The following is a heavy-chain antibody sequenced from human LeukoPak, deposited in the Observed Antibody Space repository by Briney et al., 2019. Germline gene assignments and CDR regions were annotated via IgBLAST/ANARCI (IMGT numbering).Heavy chain of an antibody. D-gene: IGHD3-10*01. V-gene: IGHV3-30*04. Sequence: GGSLRLSCAASGFTFSGSAMHWVRQAPGKGLEWVAFISYDGSNKYYADSVKGRFTISRDNAKNSLYLQMNSLRAEDTAVYYCARDTLPAVFGSSDYWGQGTLVTVSS. CDR2: ISYDGSNK. CDR1: GFTFSGSA. CDR3: ARDTLPAVFGSSDY. J-gene: IGHJ4*02.